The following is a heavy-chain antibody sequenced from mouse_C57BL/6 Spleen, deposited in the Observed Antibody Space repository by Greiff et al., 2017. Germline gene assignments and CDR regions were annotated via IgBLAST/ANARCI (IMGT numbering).Heavy chain of an antibody. CDR1: GFTFTDHT. J-gene: IGHJ3*01. V-gene: IGHV1-78*01. CDR3: AVAGFAY. Sequence: VQLQQSDAGLVKPGASVKISCTVSGFTFTDHTIHWIRQTPEQGLEWIGYIYPSDGSTKYNEKFKGQTTLTADKSSSTAYMQHNSLMSEDSRVYFCAVAGFAYWGQGTLVTVSA. CDR2: IYPSDGST.